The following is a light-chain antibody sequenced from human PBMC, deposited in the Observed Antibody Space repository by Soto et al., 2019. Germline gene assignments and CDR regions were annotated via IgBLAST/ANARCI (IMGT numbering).Light chain of an antibody. J-gene: IGKJ1*01. CDR2: DAS. CDR1: QSVSSY. Sequence: EIEVTQSPATLSLSPGERATLSCRASQSVSSYLAWYQQKPGQAPRLLIYDASNRATGIPARFSGSGSGTDFTLTISSLEPEDFAVYYCQQRSNWWTFGQGTKVAI. CDR3: QQRSNWWT. V-gene: IGKV3-11*01.